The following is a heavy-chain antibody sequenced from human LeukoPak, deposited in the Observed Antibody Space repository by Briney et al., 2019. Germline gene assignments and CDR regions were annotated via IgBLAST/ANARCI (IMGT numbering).Heavy chain of an antibody. CDR1: GYTFTSYG. D-gene: IGHD2-21*02. J-gene: IGHJ4*02. Sequence: ASVKVCCKASGYTFTSYGISWVRQAPGQGLEWMGWISAYNGNTNYAQKLQGRVTMTTDTSTSTAYMELRSLRSDDTAVYYCARVAYCGGDCLYYFDYWGQGTLVTVSS. CDR2: ISAYNGNT. CDR3: ARVAYCGGDCLYYFDY. V-gene: IGHV1-18*01.